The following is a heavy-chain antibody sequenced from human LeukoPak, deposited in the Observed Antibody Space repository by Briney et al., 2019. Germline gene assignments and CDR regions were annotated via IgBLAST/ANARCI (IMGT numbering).Heavy chain of an antibody. V-gene: IGHV1-46*01. CDR2: INPSGGST. Sequence: ASVKVSCKASGYTFTSYYKHWVRQAPGQGLEWMGIINPSGGSTSYAQKFQGRVTMTRDTSTSTAYMELSSLRSEDTAVYYCARDHYYYYMDVWGKGTTVTVSS. CDR1: GYTFTSYY. CDR3: ARDHYYYYMDV. J-gene: IGHJ6*03.